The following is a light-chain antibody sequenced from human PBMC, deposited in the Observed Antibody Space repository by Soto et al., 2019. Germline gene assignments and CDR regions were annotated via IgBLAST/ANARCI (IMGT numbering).Light chain of an antibody. Sequence: QSALTQPASVSGSPGQSITISCTGTSSDVGGYNYVSWYQQHPGKAPKLMIYDVSNRPSGVSNRFSGSKSGNTASLTISGLQAEDEADYYCSSYTNRYSLVFGGGTQLTVL. V-gene: IGLV2-14*03. CDR2: DVS. CDR1: SSDVGGYNY. J-gene: IGLJ3*02. CDR3: SSYTNRYSLV.